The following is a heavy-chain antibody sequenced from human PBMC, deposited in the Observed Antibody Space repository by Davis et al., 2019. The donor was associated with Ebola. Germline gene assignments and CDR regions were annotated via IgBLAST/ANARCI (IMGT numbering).Heavy chain of an antibody. V-gene: IGHV3-9*01. D-gene: IGHD3-22*01. Sequence: SLKISCAASGFTFDDYAMHWVRQAPGKGLEWVSGISWNSGSIGYADSVKGRFTISRDNAKNSLYLQMNSLRAEDTALYYCAKLGYYYDSSGYSFDYWGQGTLVTVSS. CDR1: GFTFDDYA. J-gene: IGHJ4*02. CDR2: ISWNSGSI. CDR3: AKLGYYYDSSGYSFDY.